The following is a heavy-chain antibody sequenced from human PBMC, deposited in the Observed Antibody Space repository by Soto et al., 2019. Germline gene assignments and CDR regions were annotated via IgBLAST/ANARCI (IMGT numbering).Heavy chain of an antibody. D-gene: IGHD5-12*01. Sequence: QLQLQESGPGLVKPSETLSLTCIVSGGSISSSNYYWAWVRQPPGKGLEWIGNIYYDGDTYYHPSFRSRLTVSVDTSKNQSSLRLGSLTAADAAIYYCASLRVPGNFDYWGQGTLVTVSS. CDR3: ASLRVPGNFDY. V-gene: IGHV4-39*01. CDR1: GGSISSSNYY. CDR2: IYYDGDT. J-gene: IGHJ4*02.